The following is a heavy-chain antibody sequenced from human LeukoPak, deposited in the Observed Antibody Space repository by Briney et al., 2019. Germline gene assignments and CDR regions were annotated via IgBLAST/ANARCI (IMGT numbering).Heavy chain of an antibody. J-gene: IGHJ4*02. CDR2: IKEDGSEK. CDR3: AKEGATDSGWNVFDY. D-gene: IGHD1-26*01. Sequence: GGTLRLSCAASEFTFSSYWMTWVRQAPGKGLEGVANIKEDGSEKYYVDSVKGRFTISRDNAKNTLYLQMNSLRAEDTAVYYCAKEGATDSGWNVFDYWGQGTLVTVSS. CDR1: EFTFSSYW. V-gene: IGHV3-7*03.